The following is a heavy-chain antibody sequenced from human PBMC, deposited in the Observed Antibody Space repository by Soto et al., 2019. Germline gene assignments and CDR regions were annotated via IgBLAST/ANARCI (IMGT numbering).Heavy chain of an antibody. J-gene: IGHJ4*02. CDR3: AKDRWSIAARPFDY. Sequence: GVSLRLSCVASGFTFSSYAMSWVRQAPGKGLEWVSAISGSGGRTYYADSVKGRFTISRDNSKNTLYLQMNSLRAEDTAVYYCAKDRWSIAARPFDYWGQGTLVTVSS. V-gene: IGHV3-23*01. CDR1: GFTFSSYA. CDR2: ISGSGGRT. D-gene: IGHD6-6*01.